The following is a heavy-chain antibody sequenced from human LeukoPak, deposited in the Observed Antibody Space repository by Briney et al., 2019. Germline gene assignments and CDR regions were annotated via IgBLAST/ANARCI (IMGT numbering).Heavy chain of an antibody. D-gene: IGHD3-16*01. CDR3: TVSGGSYYYYYYMDV. Sequence: ASVKVSCKASGGTFSSYAISWVRQASGQGLEWMGGIIPIFGTANYAQKFQGRVTITTDESTSTAYMELSSLRSEDTAVYYCTVSGGSYYYYYYMDVWGKGTTVTVSS. V-gene: IGHV1-69*05. J-gene: IGHJ6*03. CDR2: IIPIFGTA. CDR1: GGTFSSYA.